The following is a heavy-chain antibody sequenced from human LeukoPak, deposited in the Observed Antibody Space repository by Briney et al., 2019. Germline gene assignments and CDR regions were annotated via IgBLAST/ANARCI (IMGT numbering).Heavy chain of an antibody. Sequence: GGSLRLSCAASGFTFSSYWMGWVRQAPGKRLEWVANMNIDGSEKYYADSAKGRFTISRDNARNSVYLQMNSLRVEDTAVYYCARDPVEWELLPDYWGQGTLVTVSS. V-gene: IGHV3-7*01. CDR1: GFTFSSYW. CDR3: ARDPVEWELLPDY. J-gene: IGHJ4*02. D-gene: IGHD1-26*01. CDR2: MNIDGSEK.